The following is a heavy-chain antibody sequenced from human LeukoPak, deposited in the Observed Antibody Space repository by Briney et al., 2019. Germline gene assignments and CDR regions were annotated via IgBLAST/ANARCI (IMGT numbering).Heavy chain of an antibody. CDR1: GFTFSSYA. Sequence: GGSLRLSCAASGFTFSSYAMSWVRQAPGKGLEWVSAISGSGGSTYYADSVKGRFTISRDNSKNTLYLQMNSLRAEDTAVYYCAKWGDYDILTGYYDSDYWGQGTLVTVSS. CDR3: AKWGDYDILTGYYDSDY. CDR2: ISGSGGST. V-gene: IGHV3-23*01. J-gene: IGHJ4*02. D-gene: IGHD3-9*01.